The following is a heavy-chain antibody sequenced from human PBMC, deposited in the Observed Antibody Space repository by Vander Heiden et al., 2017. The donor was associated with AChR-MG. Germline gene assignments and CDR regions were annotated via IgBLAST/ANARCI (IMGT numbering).Heavy chain of an antibody. CDR2: IRSEAFGGTT. CDR3: TRDFPPYYVDYPPNYFDF. Sequence: EVQLVESGGDLVKQGRSLRVACTTSGFSCRDYALNWFRQAPGKGLEWVGFIRSEAFGGTTEYAASVKGRFTISRDDSKSIAYLQMSSLRTEDTGTYYCTRDFPPYYVDYPPNYFDFWGQGTLVSVSS. D-gene: IGHD4-17*01. V-gene: IGHV3-49*05. CDR1: GFSCRDYA. J-gene: IGHJ4*02.